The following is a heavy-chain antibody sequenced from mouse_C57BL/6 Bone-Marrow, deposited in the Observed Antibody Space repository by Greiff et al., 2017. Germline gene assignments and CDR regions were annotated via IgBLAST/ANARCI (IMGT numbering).Heavy chain of an antibody. D-gene: IGHD2-4*01. CDR1: GYTFTDYY. Sequence: VQLQQSGPELVKPGASVKISCKASGYTFTDYYMNWVKQSHGKSLEWIGDINPNNGGTSYNQKFKGKATLTVDKSSSTAYMELRSLTSEDSAVYYCARPPIYYDYDDWFAYWGQGTLVTVSA. J-gene: IGHJ3*01. V-gene: IGHV1-26*01. CDR2: INPNNGGT. CDR3: ARPPIYYDYDDWFAY.